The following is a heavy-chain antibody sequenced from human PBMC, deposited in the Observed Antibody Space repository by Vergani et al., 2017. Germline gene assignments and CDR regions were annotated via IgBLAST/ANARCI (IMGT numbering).Heavy chain of an antibody. CDR1: GGTFSSYA. CDR3: ARGYCSGGSCYSLDYYMDV. D-gene: IGHD2-15*01. J-gene: IGHJ6*03. V-gene: IGHV1-69*01. Sequence: QVQLVQSGAEVKKPGSSVKVSCKASGGTFSSYAISWVRQAPGQGLEWMGGIIPIFGTANYAQKFQGRVTITADESTSTAYMELSSLRSEATAVYYCARGYCSGGSCYSLDYYMDVWGKGTTVTVSS. CDR2: IIPIFGTA.